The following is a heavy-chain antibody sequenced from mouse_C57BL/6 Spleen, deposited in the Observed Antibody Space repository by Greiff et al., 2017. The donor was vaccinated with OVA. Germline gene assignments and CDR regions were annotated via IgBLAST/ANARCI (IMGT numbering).Heavy chain of an antibody. Sequence: EVKLVESGGGLVKPGGSLKLSCAASGFTFSDYGMHWVRQAPEKGLEWVAYISSGSSTIYYADTVKGRFTISRDNAKNTLFLQMTSLRSEDTAMYYCARKAYYGSTHYAMDYWGQGTSVTVSS. CDR3: ARKAYYGSTHYAMDY. D-gene: IGHD1-1*01. CDR2: ISSGSSTI. CDR1: GFTFSDYG. J-gene: IGHJ4*01. V-gene: IGHV5-17*01.